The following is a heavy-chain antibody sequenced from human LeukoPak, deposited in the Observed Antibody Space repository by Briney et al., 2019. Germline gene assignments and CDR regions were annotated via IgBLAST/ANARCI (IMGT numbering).Heavy chain of an antibody. J-gene: IGHJ5*02. CDR1: GASFSSYY. D-gene: IGHD2-2*01. V-gene: IGHV4-4*07. Sequence: SETLSLTCTVSGASFSSYYWSWIRQPAGKGLEWIGRINTSGSTNYNPSLKSRVTMSVDTSKNQFSLKLSSVTAADKAVYYCARGGCSSTSCYWVYNWFDPWGQGTLVTVSS. CDR2: INTSGST. CDR3: ARGGCSSTSCYWVYNWFDP.